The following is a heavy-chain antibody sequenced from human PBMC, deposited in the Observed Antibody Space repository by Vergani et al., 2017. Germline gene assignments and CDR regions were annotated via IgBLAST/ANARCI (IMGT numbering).Heavy chain of an antibody. D-gene: IGHD2-2*01. CDR3: GRVRLVPAAIYYMDV. Sequence: QVQLQESGPGLVKPSETLSLTCTVSGGSISSYYWSWIRQPPGKGLEWIGYIYYSGSTNYNTSLKSRVTISVDTSKNQFSLKLSSVTAADTAVYYCGRVRLVPAAIYYMDVWGKGP. CDR1: GGSISSYY. J-gene: IGHJ6*03. CDR2: IYYSGST. V-gene: IGHV4-59*01.